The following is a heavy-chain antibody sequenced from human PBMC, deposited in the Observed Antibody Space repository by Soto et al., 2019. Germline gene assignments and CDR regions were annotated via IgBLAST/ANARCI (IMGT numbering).Heavy chain of an antibody. V-gene: IGHV3-30*14. CDR1: GFSFNNYS. Sequence: GGSLRLSCSVSGFSFNNYSIHWVRQAPGQGLEWVAVISFDGNNNYYKDSVKRRFTISRANPKNKVFLHMLSLGDEDTAIYYYAREDDYVDRYYYYGFDVWGQGTTVTVSS. CDR3: AREDDYVDRYYYYGFDV. J-gene: IGHJ6*02. D-gene: IGHD4-17*01. CDR2: ISFDGNNN.